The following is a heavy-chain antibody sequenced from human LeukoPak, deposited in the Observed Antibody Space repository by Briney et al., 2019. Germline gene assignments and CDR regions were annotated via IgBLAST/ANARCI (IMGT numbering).Heavy chain of an antibody. CDR1: GFTFSSYG. D-gene: IGHD3-10*01. CDR2: ISRSGDFT. J-gene: IGHJ4*02. V-gene: IGHV3-23*01. CDR3: AKEGIYYGSGFDY. Sequence: PGGSLRLSCAASGFTFSSYGMSWVRQAPGKGLEWVSTISRSGDFTYYADSVKGRFTISRDNSKNTLYLQMNSLRAEDTAVYYCAKEGIYYGSGFDYWGQGTLVTVSS.